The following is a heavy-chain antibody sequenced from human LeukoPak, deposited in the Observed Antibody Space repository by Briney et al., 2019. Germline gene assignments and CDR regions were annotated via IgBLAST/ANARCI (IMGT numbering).Heavy chain of an antibody. CDR1: GLTFSNFP. CDR3: AKNDYGTDSDFYYMDF. D-gene: IGHD3/OR15-3a*01. J-gene: IGHJ6*03. Sequence: GGSLRLSCAATGLTFSNFPMHWVRQAPGKGLAWVAFIRYDSRIIHYADSVKGRFTISRDNSKNTVFLQMNSLKIEDTAVYYCAKNDYGTDSDFYYMDFWGKGTKVTVSS. CDR2: IRYDSRII. V-gene: IGHV3-30*02.